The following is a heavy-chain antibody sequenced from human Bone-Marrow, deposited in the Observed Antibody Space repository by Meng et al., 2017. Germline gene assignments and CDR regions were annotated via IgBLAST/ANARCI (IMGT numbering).Heavy chain of an antibody. CDR2: INHSGST. CDR1: GGSFRGYY. D-gene: IGHD2-15*01. J-gene: IGHJ5*02. V-gene: IGHV4-34*01. Sequence: LSCAVYGGSFRGYYGSWIRQPPGKGLEWIGEINHSGSTNSHPSLKSRVTISVDTSKNQFSLKLSSVTAADTSVYYCAGIGYCSGGSCKRKWFDPWGQGTLVTVSS. CDR3: AGIGYCSGGSCKRKWFDP.